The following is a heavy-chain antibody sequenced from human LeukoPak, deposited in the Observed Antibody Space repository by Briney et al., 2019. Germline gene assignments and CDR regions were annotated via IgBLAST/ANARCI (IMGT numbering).Heavy chain of an antibody. Sequence: PGGSLRLSCAASGFTFSNYSMNWVRQAPGKGLEWVSCISSTSSYIHYADSVKGRFTISRDNAKNSLYLQMNSLGAEDTAVYYCARPEAGSNFGVDYWGQGTLVTVSS. V-gene: IGHV3-21*01. CDR3: ARPEAGSNFGVDY. CDR1: GFTFSNYS. J-gene: IGHJ4*02. D-gene: IGHD3-10*01. CDR2: ISSTSSYI.